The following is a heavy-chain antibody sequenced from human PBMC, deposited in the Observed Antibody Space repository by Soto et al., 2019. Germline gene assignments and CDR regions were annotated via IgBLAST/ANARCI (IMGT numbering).Heavy chain of an antibody. CDR1: GFSFSSYW. D-gene: IGHD2-2*01. V-gene: IGHV3-7*03. CDR2: IKQDGIEK. CDR3: GRGYARLDY. J-gene: IGHJ4*02. Sequence: EVQLVESGGGLVQPGGSLRLSCAASGFSFSSYWMSWVRQAPGKGLEWVANIKQDGIEKDYVDSVKGRFTISRDNAKNSLYLQMNTLRAEDTAMYYCGRGYARLDYWGQGTLVTVSS.